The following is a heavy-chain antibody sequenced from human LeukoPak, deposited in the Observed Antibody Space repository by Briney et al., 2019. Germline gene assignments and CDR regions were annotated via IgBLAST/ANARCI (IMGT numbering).Heavy chain of an antibody. D-gene: IGHD2-2*01. J-gene: IGHJ4*02. V-gene: IGHV3-23*01. Sequence: GGSLRLSCAASGFTFSNAWMSWVRQAPGKGLEWVSAISGSGGSTYYADSVKGRFTISRDNSKNTLYLQMNSLRAEDTAVYYCASQDTVVVPAAMGQTGYFDYWGQGTLVTVSS. CDR1: GFTFSNAW. CDR2: ISGSGGST. CDR3: ASQDTVVVPAAMGQTGYFDY.